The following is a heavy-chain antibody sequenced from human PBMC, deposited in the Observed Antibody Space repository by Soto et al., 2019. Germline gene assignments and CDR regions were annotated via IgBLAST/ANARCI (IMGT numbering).Heavy chain of an antibody. CDR2: ISAYNGNT. CDR3: ARVGNDFWSGYYGPIDY. CDR1: GYTFTSYG. Sequence: QVQLVQSGAEVKKPGASVKVSCKASGYTFTSYGISWVRQAPGQGLEWMGWISAYNGNTNYAQKLQGRVTMTTDTSTSTAYMELRSLGSDDTAVYYCARVGNDFWSGYYGPIDYWGQGTLVTVSS. D-gene: IGHD3-3*01. J-gene: IGHJ4*02. V-gene: IGHV1-18*01.